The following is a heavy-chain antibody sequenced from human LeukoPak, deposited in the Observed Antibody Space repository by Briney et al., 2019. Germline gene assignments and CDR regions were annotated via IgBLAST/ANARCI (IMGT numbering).Heavy chain of an antibody. D-gene: IGHD3-22*01. CDR1: GFTFSSSS. Sequence: GGSLRLSCAASGFTFSSSSMNWVRQAPGKGLEWVSSISSGSTYIYYADSVKGRFTISRDNAKNSLYLQMNSLRAEDTAVYYCARPAGGYYDSSGYPLDYWGQGTLVTVSS. J-gene: IGHJ4*02. CDR3: ARPAGGYYDSSGYPLDY. V-gene: IGHV3-21*01. CDR2: ISSGSTYI.